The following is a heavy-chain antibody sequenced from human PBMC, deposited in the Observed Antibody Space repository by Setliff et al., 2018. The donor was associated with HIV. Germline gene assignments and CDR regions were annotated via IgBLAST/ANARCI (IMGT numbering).Heavy chain of an antibody. Sequence: GGSLRLSCAASGFTFSNYAMSWVRQAPGEGLEWVSGIGWNSGSKGYADSVKGRFTISRDNAKNSLYLQMNSLRAEDTAVYHCAKSGFGVVALGINNYFDPWGQGTLVTVSS. D-gene: IGHD3-10*01. V-gene: IGHV3-20*01. CDR2: IGWNSGSK. CDR1: GFTFSNYA. CDR3: AKSGFGVVALGINNYFDP. J-gene: IGHJ5*02.